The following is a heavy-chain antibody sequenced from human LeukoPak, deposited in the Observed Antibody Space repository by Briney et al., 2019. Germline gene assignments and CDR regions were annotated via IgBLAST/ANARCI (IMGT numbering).Heavy chain of an antibody. D-gene: IGHD3-22*01. CDR2: VSGHNGNT. Sequence: ASLKDSCKASGYTFTSYGITWVRPVAGQGLGWLGWVSGHNGNTNYIQKFQGRVTITADKSTSTAYMELSSLRSEDTAVYYCAGDSSGYFLDYWGQGTLVTVSS. J-gene: IGHJ4*02. V-gene: IGHV1-18*01. CDR3: AGDSSGYFLDY. CDR1: GYTFTSYG.